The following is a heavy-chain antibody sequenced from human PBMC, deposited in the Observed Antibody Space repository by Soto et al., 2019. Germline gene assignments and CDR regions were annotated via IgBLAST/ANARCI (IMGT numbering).Heavy chain of an antibody. CDR1: GFTFSDYY. CDR3: ARDGWQLAPNDY. V-gene: IGHV3-11*01. Sequence: PGGSLRLSCAASGFTFSDYYMSWIRQAPGKGLEWVSCISSSGSTIYYADSVKGRFTISRDNAKNSLYPQMNSLRAEDTAVYYCARDGWQLAPNDYWGQGTLVTVSS. J-gene: IGHJ4*02. CDR2: ISSSGSTI. D-gene: IGHD6-6*01.